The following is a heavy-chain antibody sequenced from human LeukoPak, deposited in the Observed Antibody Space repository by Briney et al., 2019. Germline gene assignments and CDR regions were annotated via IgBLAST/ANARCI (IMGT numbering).Heavy chain of an antibody. D-gene: IGHD5-18*01. J-gene: IGHJ6*03. Sequence: GGSLRLSCAASGFTFSSYGMHWVRQAPGKGLEWVAFIRYDGSNKYYADSVKGRFTISRDNSKNTLYLQMNSLRAEDTAVYYCAKEGWEYSYGPYFYYYYYYMDVWGKGTTVTISS. V-gene: IGHV3-30*02. CDR3: AKEGWEYSYGPYFYYYYYYMDV. CDR1: GFTFSSYG. CDR2: IRYDGSNK.